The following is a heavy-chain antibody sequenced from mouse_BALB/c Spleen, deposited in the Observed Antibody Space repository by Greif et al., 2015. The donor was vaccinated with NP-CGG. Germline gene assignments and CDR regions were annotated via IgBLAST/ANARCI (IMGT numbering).Heavy chain of an antibody. CDR1: GYAFRSYW. CDR3: ARVGNYYFDY. J-gene: IGHJ2*01. CDR2: IYPGDGDT. V-gene: IGHV1-80*01. D-gene: IGHD2-1*01. Sequence: VQLQQSGAELVRPGSSVKISCKASGYAFRSYWVNWVKQRPGQGLEWIGQIYPGDGDTNYNGKFKGKATLTADKSSSTAYMQLSSLTSEDSAVYFCARVGNYYFDYWGQGTTLTVSS.